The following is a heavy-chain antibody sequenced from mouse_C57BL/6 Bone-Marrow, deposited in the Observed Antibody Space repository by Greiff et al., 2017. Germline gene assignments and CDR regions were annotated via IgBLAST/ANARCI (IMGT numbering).Heavy chain of an antibody. V-gene: IGHV1-72*01. CDR3: ASPSTVVDWYFDV. J-gene: IGHJ1*03. Sequence: VQLQQPGAELVKPGASVKLSCKASGYTFTSYWMHWVKQRPGRGLEWIGRIDPNSGGTKYNEKFKSKATLTVDKPSSTAYMQLSSLTSEDSAVYYCASPSTVVDWYFDVWGTGTTVTVSS. CDR1: GYTFTSYW. D-gene: IGHD1-1*01. CDR2: IDPNSGGT.